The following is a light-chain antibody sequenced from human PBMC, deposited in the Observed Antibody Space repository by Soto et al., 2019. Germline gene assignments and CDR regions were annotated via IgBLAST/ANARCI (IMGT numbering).Light chain of an antibody. CDR1: QSVSGSY. CDR3: QHYGNSRGT. V-gene: IGKV3-20*01. CDR2: DTS. Sequence: EIVLTQSPGTLSLSPGERAILSCRASQSVSGSYLAWYQQKPGQAPRLLIYDTSSRATGIPDRFGGSGSGADFTLTISRLEPEDFAVYCCQHYGNSRGTFGGGTKVEIK. J-gene: IGKJ4*01.